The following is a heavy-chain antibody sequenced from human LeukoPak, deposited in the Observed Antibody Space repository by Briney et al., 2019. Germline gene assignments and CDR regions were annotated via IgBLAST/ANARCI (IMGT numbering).Heavy chain of an antibody. D-gene: IGHD5-12*01. Sequence: PSETLSLTCTVSGGSISSSSYYWGWIRQPPGKGLEWIGSIYYSGSTYYNPSLKSRVTISVDTSKNQFSLKLSSVTAADTALYYCARQGRIVATTTFFDYWGQGTLVTVSS. CDR3: ARQGRIVATTTFFDY. V-gene: IGHV4-39*01. CDR2: IYYSGST. CDR1: GGSISSSSYY. J-gene: IGHJ4*02.